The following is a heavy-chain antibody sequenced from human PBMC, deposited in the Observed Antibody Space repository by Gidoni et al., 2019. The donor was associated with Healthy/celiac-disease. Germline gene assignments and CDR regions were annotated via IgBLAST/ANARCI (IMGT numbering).Heavy chain of an antibody. D-gene: IGHD3-22*01. V-gene: IGHV1-69*01. Sequence: QVQLVQSGAEVKKPGSSVKVSCKASGGTFSSYAISWVRQAPGQGLEWMGGIIPICGTANYAQKFQGRVTITADESTSTAYMELSSLRSEDTAVYYCARSRNYYDSSGYYYCDYWGQGTLVTVSS. CDR1: GGTFSSYA. CDR2: IIPICGTA. CDR3: ARSRNYYDSSGYYYCDY. J-gene: IGHJ4*02.